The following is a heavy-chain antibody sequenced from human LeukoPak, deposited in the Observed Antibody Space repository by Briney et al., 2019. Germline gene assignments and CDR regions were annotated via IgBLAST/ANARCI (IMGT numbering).Heavy chain of an antibody. V-gene: IGHV4-39*07. Sequence: PSETLSLTCTVSGGSISSSSYYWGWIRQPPGKGLEWIGSIYYSGSTYYNPSLKSRVTISVDTSKNQFSLKLSSVTAADTAVYYCARDMDSTRLFDYWGQGTLVTVSS. J-gene: IGHJ4*02. D-gene: IGHD3/OR15-3a*01. CDR2: IYYSGST. CDR3: ARDMDSTRLFDY. CDR1: GGSISSSSYY.